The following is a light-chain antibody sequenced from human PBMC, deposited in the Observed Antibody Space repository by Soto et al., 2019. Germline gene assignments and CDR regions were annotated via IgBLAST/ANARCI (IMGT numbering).Light chain of an antibody. J-gene: IGLJ3*02. CDR3: STWYDGLCAPV. CDR2: SDN. V-gene: IGLV1-47*02. Sequence: QSVLTQPPSASGTPGQRVTISCSGSRSNIGGNHVQWCLQDPRTTPNLLIYSDNEQRPAGPYRLSCSKSSTSASLATSGLQSEEEADYHYSTWYDGLCAPVFGGGTKLTVL. CDR1: RSNIGGNH.